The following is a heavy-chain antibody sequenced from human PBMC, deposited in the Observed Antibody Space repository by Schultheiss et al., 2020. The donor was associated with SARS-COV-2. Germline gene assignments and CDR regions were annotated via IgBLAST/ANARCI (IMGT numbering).Heavy chain of an antibody. Sequence: SETLSLTCTVSGGSISSYYWRWIRQPAGKGLEWIGRIYTSGSTNYNPSLKSRVTISVDTSKNQFSLKLSSVTAADTAVYYGARGSGTTLWYSSGKRGWFDPWGQGTLVTVSS. J-gene: IGHJ5*02. CDR1: GGSISSYY. V-gene: IGHV4-4*07. D-gene: IGHD6-19*01. CDR3: ARGSGTTLWYSSGKRGWFDP. CDR2: IYTSGST.